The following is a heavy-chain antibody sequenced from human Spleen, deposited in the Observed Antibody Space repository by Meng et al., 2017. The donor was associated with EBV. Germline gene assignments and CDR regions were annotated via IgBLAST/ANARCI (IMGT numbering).Heavy chain of an antibody. V-gene: IGHV4-4*02. CDR3: ASGVSGDYSRHFDY. CDR2: IYHSGST. Sequence: QGPRRGSAPGLVTPWGTLSLTGRVPGGSISSSNWWSWVRQPPGKGLEWIGEIYHSGSTNYNPSLKSRVTISVDKSKNQFSLKLSSVTAADTAVYYCASGVSGDYSRHFDYWGQGTLVTVSS. D-gene: IGHD2-21*02. CDR1: GGSISSSNW. J-gene: IGHJ4*02.